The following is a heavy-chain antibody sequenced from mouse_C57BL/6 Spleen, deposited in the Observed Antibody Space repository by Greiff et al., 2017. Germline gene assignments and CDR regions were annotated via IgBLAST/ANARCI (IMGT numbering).Heavy chain of an antibody. CDR2: IDPANGNT. V-gene: IGHV14-3*01. D-gene: IGHD1-1*01. CDR1: GFNIKNTY. CDR3: ARGAYGSSYGAY. Sequence: EVQLQQSVAELVRPGASVMLSCTASGFNIKNTYMHWVKQRPEQGLERIGRIDPANGNTISAPTFPGKATIPADTSSNTAFLQISRLTSDDTAIYYCARGAYGSSYGAYWGQGTLVTVSA. J-gene: IGHJ3*01.